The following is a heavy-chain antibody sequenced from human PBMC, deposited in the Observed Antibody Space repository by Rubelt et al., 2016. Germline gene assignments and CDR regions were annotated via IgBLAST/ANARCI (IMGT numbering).Heavy chain of an antibody. D-gene: IGHD6-6*01. V-gene: IGHV1-18*01. J-gene: IGHJ2*01. CDR1: GYTFTSYG. CDR2: ISAYNGNT. CDR3: ARDRIRIAARQGWYFDL. Sequence: QVQLVQSGAEVKKPGASVKVSCKASGYTFTSYGISWVRQAPGQGLEWMGWISAYNGNTNYAQKRQGRGTMTTEPSTRKAYMELRSLRSDDTAVYYCARDRIRIAARQGWYFDLWGRGTLVTVSS.